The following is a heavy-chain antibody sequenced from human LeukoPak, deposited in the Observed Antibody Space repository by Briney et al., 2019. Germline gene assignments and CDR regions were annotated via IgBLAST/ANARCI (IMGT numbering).Heavy chain of an antibody. V-gene: IGHV3-64*01. Sequence: TGGSLRLSCAASGFTFASHGLHWVRQAPGKGLEFVSGVTSDGGSTYFANSVKGRFTISRDNSKNTLFLQMGSLRAEDMAVYYCARDRYSGYDSGADYWGQGTLVTVSS. CDR2: VTSDGGST. J-gene: IGHJ4*02. D-gene: IGHD5-12*01. CDR3: ARDRYSGYDSGADY. CDR1: GFTFASHG.